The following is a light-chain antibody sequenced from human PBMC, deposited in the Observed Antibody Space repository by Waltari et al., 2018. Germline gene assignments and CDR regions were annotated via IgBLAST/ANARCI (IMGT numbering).Light chain of an antibody. J-gene: IGLJ3*02. CDR3: SSYTSSSTLWV. Sequence: QSALTQPASVSGSPGPSITISCTGTSSDVGGYHYVSWYQQHPGKAPKLMIYDVSNRPSGVSNRFSGSKSGNTASLTISGLQAEDEADYYCSSYTSSSTLWVFGGGTKLTVL. V-gene: IGLV2-14*03. CDR2: DVS. CDR1: SSDVGGYHY.